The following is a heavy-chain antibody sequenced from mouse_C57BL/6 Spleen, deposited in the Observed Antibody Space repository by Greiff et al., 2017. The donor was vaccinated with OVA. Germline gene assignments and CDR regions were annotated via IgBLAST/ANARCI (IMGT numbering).Heavy chain of an antibody. CDR1: GYTFTSYD. D-gene: IGHD2-4*01. Sequence: QVQLQQSGPELVKPGASVKLSCKASGYTFTSYDINWVKQRPGQGLEWIGWIYPRDGSTKYNEKFKGKATLTVDTSSSTAYMELHSLTSEDSAVYFCARRRRDDYGYAMDYWGQGTSVTVSS. J-gene: IGHJ4*01. CDR2: IYPRDGST. CDR3: ARRRRDDYGYAMDY. V-gene: IGHV1-85*01.